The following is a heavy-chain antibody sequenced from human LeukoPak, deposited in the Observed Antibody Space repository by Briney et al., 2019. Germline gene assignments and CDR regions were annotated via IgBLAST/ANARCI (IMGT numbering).Heavy chain of an antibody. CDR3: ARVGDGYCSSTSCYINWFDP. V-gene: IGHV4-31*03. CDR2: ICYSGST. Sequence: PSETLSLTCTVSGGSISSGGYYWSWIRQHPGKGLEWIGYICYSGSTYYNPSLKSRVTISVDTSKNQFSLKLSSVTAADTAVYYCARVGDGYCSSTSCYINWFDPWGQGTLVTVSS. J-gene: IGHJ5*02. CDR1: GGSISSGGYY. D-gene: IGHD2-2*02.